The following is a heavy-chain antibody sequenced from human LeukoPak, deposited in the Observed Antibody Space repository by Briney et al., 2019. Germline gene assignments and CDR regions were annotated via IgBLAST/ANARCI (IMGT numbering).Heavy chain of an antibody. Sequence: GSLRLSCAASGFTVSSNYMSWIRQPPGKGLEWIGEINHSGSTNYNPSLKSRVTISLDTSKNQFSLKLTSVTAADTAVYYCARGELRLLRYGMDVWGRGTTVTVSS. CDR1: GFTVSSNY. D-gene: IGHD3-3*01. V-gene: IGHV4-34*01. CDR3: ARGELRLLRYGMDV. CDR2: INHSGST. J-gene: IGHJ6*02.